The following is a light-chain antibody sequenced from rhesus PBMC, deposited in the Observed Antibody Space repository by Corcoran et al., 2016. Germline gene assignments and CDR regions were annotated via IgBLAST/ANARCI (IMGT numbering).Light chain of an antibody. CDR2: EAS. Sequence: DIQMTQSPSSLSASVGDRVTITCRASQCITNDLAWYQQKPGETPKLLIYEASSLQRGIPSRFSGSGSGKYLTLTISSLQSEDFATYYCQHYYSTPPTFGQGTKVEIK. J-gene: IGKJ1*01. CDR1: QCITND. CDR3: QHYYSTPPT. V-gene: IGKV1-22*01.